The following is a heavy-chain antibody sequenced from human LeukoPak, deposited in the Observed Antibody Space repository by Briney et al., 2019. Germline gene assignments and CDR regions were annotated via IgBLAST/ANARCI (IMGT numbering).Heavy chain of an antibody. V-gene: IGHV4-34*01. CDR2: INHSGST. J-gene: IGHJ3*02. D-gene: IGHD5-12*01. Sequence: SETLSLTCAVYGGSFSGYYWSWIRQPPGKGLEWIGEINHSGSTNYNPSLKSRVTISVDTSKNQFSLKLSSVTAADTAVYYCARLSVAIRRKAFDIWGQGTMVTVSS. CDR1: GGSFSGYY. CDR3: ARLSVAIRRKAFDI.